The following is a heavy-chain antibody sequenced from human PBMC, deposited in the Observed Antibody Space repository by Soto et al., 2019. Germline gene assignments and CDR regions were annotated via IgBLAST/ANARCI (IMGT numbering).Heavy chain of an antibody. Sequence: ASETLSLTCTVSGGSISSYYWSWIRQPPGKGLEWIGYIYYSGSTNYNPSLKSRVTISVDTSKNQFSLKLSSVTAADTAVYYCARVYTTGTTYYYYGMDVWGQGTTVTVSS. V-gene: IGHV4-59*01. CDR3: ARVYTTGTTYYYYGMDV. CDR1: GGSISSYY. J-gene: IGHJ6*02. CDR2: IYYSGST. D-gene: IGHD1-7*01.